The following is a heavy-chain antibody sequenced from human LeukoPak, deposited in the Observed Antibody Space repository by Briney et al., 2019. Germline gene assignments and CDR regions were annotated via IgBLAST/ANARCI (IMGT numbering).Heavy chain of an antibody. CDR3: ARSAITIFGVVTFDY. J-gene: IGHJ4*02. D-gene: IGHD3-3*01. CDR2: IYTSGST. CDR1: GGSISSYY. V-gene: IGHV4-4*07. Sequence: PSETLSLTCTVSGGSISSYYWSWIRQPAGKGLEWIGRIYTSGSTNYNPSLKSRVTISVDTSKNQFSLKLSSVTAADTAVYYCARSAITIFGVVTFDYWGQGTLVTVSS.